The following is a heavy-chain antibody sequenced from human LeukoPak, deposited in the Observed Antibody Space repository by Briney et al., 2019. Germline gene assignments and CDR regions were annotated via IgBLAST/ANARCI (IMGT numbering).Heavy chain of an antibody. CDR2: IYYSGST. CDR1: GGSISSSSYY. Sequence: KPSETLSLTCTVSGGSISSSSYYWGWIRQPPGKGLEWIGSIYYSGSTYYNPSLKSRVTISVDTSKNQFSLKLSSVTAADTAVYYCARARDTAMVQSWYWGQGTLVTVSS. D-gene: IGHD5-18*01. CDR3: ARARDTAMVQSWY. V-gene: IGHV4-39*01. J-gene: IGHJ4*02.